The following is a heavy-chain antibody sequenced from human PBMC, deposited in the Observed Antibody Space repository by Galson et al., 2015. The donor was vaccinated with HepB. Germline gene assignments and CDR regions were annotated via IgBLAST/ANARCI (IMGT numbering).Heavy chain of an antibody. Sequence: SVKVSCKASGYTFTGYYMHWVRQAPGQGLEWMGWINPNSGGTNYAQKFQGRVTMTRDTSISTAYMELSRLRSDDTAVYYCARGSGYSGYGHFDYWGQGTLVTVSS. D-gene: IGHD5-12*01. J-gene: IGHJ4*02. CDR2: INPNSGGT. V-gene: IGHV1-2*02. CDR3: ARGSGYSGYGHFDY. CDR1: GYTFTGYY.